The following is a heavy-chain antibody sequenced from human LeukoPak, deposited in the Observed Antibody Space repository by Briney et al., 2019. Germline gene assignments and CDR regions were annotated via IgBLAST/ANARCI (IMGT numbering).Heavy chain of an antibody. CDR1: GFTFSSYW. D-gene: IGHD6-13*01. J-gene: IGHJ4*02. CDR3: ARDGRGMAASYFDY. Sequence: TGGSLRLSCAASGFTFSSYWMSWVRQAPGKGLEWVANIKQDGSEKYYVDSVKGRFTISRDNAKNSLYLQMNSLRAEDTAVYYCARDGRGMAASYFDYWGQGTLVTVSS. CDR2: IKQDGSEK. V-gene: IGHV3-7*05.